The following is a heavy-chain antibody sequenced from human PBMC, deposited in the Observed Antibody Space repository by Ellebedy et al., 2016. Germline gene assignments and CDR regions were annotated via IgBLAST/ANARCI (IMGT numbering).Heavy chain of an antibody. CDR3: AREGSDFDY. CDR1: GGTFSSYA. Sequence: ASVKVSCKASGGTFSSYALSWVRQAPGQGLEWMGRIIPIVGTAKYAQKFQGRVTITADKSTSTAYMELSSLRSEDTAVYYCAREGSDFDYWGQGTLVTVSS. CDR2: IIPIVGTA. D-gene: IGHD2-15*01. V-gene: IGHV1-69*04. J-gene: IGHJ4*02.